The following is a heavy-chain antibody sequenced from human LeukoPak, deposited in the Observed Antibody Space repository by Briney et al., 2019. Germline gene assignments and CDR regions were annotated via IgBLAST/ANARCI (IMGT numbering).Heavy chain of an antibody. V-gene: IGHV1-2*02. CDR2: INPNTDNDV. J-gene: IGHJ4*02. CDR3: ARGGYSSSLYDI. D-gene: IGHD6-13*01. Sequence: ASVTVSCKASGYTFTGYYMHWVRQAPGQGLEWMGWINPNTDNDVRYAQNFRGRITMTRDTSIGTAYMELSSLTSDDTALYYCARGGYSSSLYDIWGQGSLVTVSS. CDR1: GYTFTGYY.